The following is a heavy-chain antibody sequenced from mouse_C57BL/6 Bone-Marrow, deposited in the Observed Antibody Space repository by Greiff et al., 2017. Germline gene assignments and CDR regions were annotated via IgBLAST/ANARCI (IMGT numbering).Heavy chain of an antibody. Sequence: QVQLKQPGAELVKPGASVKMSCKASGYTFTSYWITWVKQRPGQGLEWIGDIYPGSGSTNYNEKFKSKATLTVDTSSSTAYMQLSSLTSEDSAVYYCARGGRGPLGDYWGQGTSVTVSS. V-gene: IGHV1-55*01. CDR2: IYPGSGST. CDR3: ARGGRGPLGDY. J-gene: IGHJ4*01. D-gene: IGHD3-3*01. CDR1: GYTFTSYW.